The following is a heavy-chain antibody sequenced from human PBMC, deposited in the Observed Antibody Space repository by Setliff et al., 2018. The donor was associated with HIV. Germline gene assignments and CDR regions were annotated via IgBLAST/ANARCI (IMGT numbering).Heavy chain of an antibody. V-gene: IGHV1-18*01. CDR1: GYTLRRHG. J-gene: IGHJ5*02. CDR3: ARGQPFRYSSSWGGSQLNWFDP. D-gene: IGHD6-13*01. CDR2: ISAYNGNT. Sequence: ASVKVSCKASGYTLRRHGISWVRQAPGQGLEWMGWISAYNGNTNYAQKFRGRVTLTTDTSTSTAYMELRSLRSDDTAVYYCARGQPFRYSSSWGGSQLNWFDPWGQGTLVTVSS.